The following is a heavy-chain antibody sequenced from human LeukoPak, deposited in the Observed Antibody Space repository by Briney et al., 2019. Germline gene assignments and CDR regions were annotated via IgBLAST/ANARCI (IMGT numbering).Heavy chain of an antibody. D-gene: IGHD5-12*01. CDR2: INQDGSEK. CDR1: GLTFSSYW. V-gene: IGHV3-7*01. CDR3: ARGGRSGYDSQLFDY. J-gene: IGHJ4*02. Sequence: GGSLRLSCAASGLTFSSYWMSWVRQAPGKGLEWVANINQDGSEKYYVDSVKGRFTISRDNAKNSLYLQMNSLRAEDTAVYYCARGGRSGYDSQLFDYWGQGTLVTVSS.